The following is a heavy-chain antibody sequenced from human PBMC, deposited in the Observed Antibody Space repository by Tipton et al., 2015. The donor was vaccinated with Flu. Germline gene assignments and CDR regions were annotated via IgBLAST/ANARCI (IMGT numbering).Heavy chain of an antibody. CDR1: GFTFSSYA. D-gene: IGHD1-7*01. Sequence: SLRLSCAASGFTFSSYAMSWVRQAPGKGLEWVSAISGSGGSTYYADSVKGRFTISRDNSKNTLYLQMNSLRAEDTAVYYCAKDLMGVTWLELVYSYFDYWGQGTLVTVSS. CDR2: ISGSGGST. J-gene: IGHJ4*02. CDR3: AKDLMGVTWLELVYSYFDY. V-gene: IGHV3-23*01.